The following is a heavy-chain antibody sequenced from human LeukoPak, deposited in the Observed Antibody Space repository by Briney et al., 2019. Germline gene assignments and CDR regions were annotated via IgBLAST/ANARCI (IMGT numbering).Heavy chain of an antibody. D-gene: IGHD2-2*01. CDR1: GYTFTGYY. Sequence: ASVKVSCKASGYTFTGYYMHWVRQAPGQGLEWMGWINPNSGGTNYAQKFQGRVTMTRDTSISTAYMELSGLRSDDTAVYYCAREGSQRHYYYYYYMDVWGKGTTVTVSS. CDR2: INPNSGGT. CDR3: AREGSQRHYYYYYYMDV. J-gene: IGHJ6*03. V-gene: IGHV1-2*02.